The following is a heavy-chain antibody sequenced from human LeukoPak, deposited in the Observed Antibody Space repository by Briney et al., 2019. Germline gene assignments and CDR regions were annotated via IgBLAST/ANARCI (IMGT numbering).Heavy chain of an antibody. J-gene: IGHJ4*02. V-gene: IGHV1-8*03. CDR2: MNPNNGDS. Sequence: ASVKVSCKASGYTFTNYHINWVRQASGQGLEWMGWMNPNNGDSGYAQNLQGRVTITTDTSISTAYMELRILRSDDTAVYFCARTTRMTASGYDYWGQGTLVTVSS. D-gene: IGHD2-21*02. CDR3: ARTTRMTASGYDY. CDR1: GYTFTNYH.